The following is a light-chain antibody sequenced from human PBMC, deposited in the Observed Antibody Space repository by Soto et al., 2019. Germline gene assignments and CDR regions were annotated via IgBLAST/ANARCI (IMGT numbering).Light chain of an antibody. Sequence: QTVVTQEPSLTVSPGGTVTLTCASSTGAVTSGYYPGWFQQRPGHAPTSLIHSTSIKHSWTPARFSGSLLGGKAALTLSAVQPEDEADYYCLLYFDGAQVFGGGTKLTVL. CDR1: TGAVTSGYY. J-gene: IGLJ3*02. CDR3: LLYFDGAQV. V-gene: IGLV7-43*01. CDR2: STS.